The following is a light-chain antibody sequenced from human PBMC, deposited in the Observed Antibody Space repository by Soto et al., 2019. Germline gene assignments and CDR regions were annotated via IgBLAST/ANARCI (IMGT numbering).Light chain of an antibody. Sequence: QSVLTQPASVSGSPGQSITISCTGTSSDVGGYNYVSWYQQHQGKAPKRMIYDVSNRPSGVSNRFSGSKSGNTASLTISGLQAEDEADYYCSSYTSSSTVVFGGGTQLTVL. J-gene: IGLJ2*01. V-gene: IGLV2-14*01. CDR1: SSDVGGYNY. CDR3: SSYTSSSTVV. CDR2: DVS.